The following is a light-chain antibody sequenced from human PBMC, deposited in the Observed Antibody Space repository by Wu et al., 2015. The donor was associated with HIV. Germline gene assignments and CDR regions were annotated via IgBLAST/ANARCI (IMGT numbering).Light chain of an antibody. Sequence: DIQMTQSPSSLSASVGDTVTITCRASQDISNSLAWYQQKPGKAPKLLLSAASSLEIGVPSRFSGSGSGTHYSLTISSLQPEDVATYYCQKYNTAPWTFGQGTKVEMK. V-gene: IGKV1-NL1*01. J-gene: IGKJ1*01. CDR1: QDISNS. CDR2: AAS. CDR3: QKYNTAPWT.